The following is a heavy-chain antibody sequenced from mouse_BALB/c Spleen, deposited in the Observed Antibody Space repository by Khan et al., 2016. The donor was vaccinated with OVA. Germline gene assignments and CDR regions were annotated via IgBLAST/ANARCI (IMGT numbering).Heavy chain of an antibody. J-gene: IGHJ2*01. CDR2: INPTSGYT. CDR3: TRDRIDY. Sequence: QVQLQQSGAERAKPGASVKVSCKASGYTFTTYWMHWVKQRPGQGLEWIGYINPTSGYTDYNEKFKDRATLSADKSSSTAYMQLSSLTSEDSAVYYCTRDRIDYWGQGTTLTVSS. V-gene: IGHV1-7*01. CDR1: GYTFTTYW.